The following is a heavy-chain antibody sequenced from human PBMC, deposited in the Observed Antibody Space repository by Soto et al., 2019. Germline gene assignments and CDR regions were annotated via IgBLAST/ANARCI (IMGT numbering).Heavy chain of an antibody. D-gene: IGHD2-2*02. Sequence: ASVKVSCKASGFTFTSSAVQWVRQARGQRLEWTGWIVVGSGNTNYAQKFQERVTITRDMSTSTAYMELSSLRSEDTAVYYCAAIPGGDIVVVPAAIRGAFDIWGQGTMVTVSS. J-gene: IGHJ3*02. CDR3: AAIPGGDIVVVPAAIRGAFDI. CDR2: IVVGSGNT. V-gene: IGHV1-58*01. CDR1: GFTFTSSA.